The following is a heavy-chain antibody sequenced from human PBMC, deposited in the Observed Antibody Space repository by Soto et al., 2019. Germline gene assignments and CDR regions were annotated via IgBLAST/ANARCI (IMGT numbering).Heavy chain of an antibody. Sequence: EVQLVESGGDLVKPGGSLRLSCAASGFAFSGYWMHWVRQAPGKGPVWVSRINGDGYSISYADSVKGRFTISRDNAKNTMYLQMNSLRAEDTAVYYCEKGGAYGVPPAQWGQGTLVTVSS. D-gene: IGHD3-3*01. CDR1: GFAFSGYW. J-gene: IGHJ1*01. CDR2: INGDGYSI. V-gene: IGHV3-74*01. CDR3: EKGGAYGVPPAQ.